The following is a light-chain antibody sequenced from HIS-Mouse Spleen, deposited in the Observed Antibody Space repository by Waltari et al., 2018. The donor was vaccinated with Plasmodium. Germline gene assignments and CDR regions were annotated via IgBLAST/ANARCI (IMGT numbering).Light chain of an antibody. CDR3: YSAADNNWV. CDR2: KDS. CDR1: VLANNY. J-gene: IGLJ3*02. Sequence: SYELTQPSSVSVSPGQTARLPCHGDVLANNYSRGFQQKPGQAPVLVIYKDSERPSGIPERFSGSSSGTTVTLTISGAQVEDEADYYCYSAADNNWVFGGGTKLTVL. V-gene: IGLV3-27*01.